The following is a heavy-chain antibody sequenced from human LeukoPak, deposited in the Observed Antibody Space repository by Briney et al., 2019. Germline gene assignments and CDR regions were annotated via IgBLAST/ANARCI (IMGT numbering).Heavy chain of an antibody. D-gene: IGHD3-22*01. Sequence: ASVKVSCKASGYIFTDYYMHWVRQAPGQELGWMGRINPNSGGTNYAQKFQGRVTMTRDTSISTAYMELSRLRSDDTAVYYCAREDIVGWDWGQGTLVTVSS. CDR1: GYIFTDYY. CDR3: AREDIVGWD. V-gene: IGHV1-2*06. J-gene: IGHJ4*02. CDR2: INPNSGGT.